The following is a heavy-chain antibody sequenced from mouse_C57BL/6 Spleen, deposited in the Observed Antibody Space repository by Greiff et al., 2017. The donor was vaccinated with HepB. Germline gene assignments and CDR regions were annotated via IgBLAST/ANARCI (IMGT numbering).Heavy chain of an antibody. Sequence: VQLQQSGAELARPGASVKLSCKASGYTFTSYGISWVKQRPGQGLEWIGEIYPRSGNTYYNEKFKGKATLTADKSSSTAYMELRSLTSEDSAVYFCARRGGYWYFDVWGTGTTVTVSS. CDR2: IYPRSGNT. CDR3: ARRGGYWYFDV. CDR1: GYTFTSYG. D-gene: IGHD1-1*02. J-gene: IGHJ1*03. V-gene: IGHV1-81*01.